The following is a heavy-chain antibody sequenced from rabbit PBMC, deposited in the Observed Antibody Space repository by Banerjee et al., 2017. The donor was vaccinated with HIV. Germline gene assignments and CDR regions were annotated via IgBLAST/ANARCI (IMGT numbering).Heavy chain of an antibody. CDR3: ARDLTGVIGWNFGW. V-gene: IGHV1S40*01. Sequence: CTASGFDFSSYYMSWVRQAPGKGLEWIGYIDPVFGTTHSATWAKGRFTYSKTSSTTVTLQMTSLTAADTATYFCARDLTGVIGWNFGWWGPGTLVTVS. CDR1: GFDFSSYY. J-gene: IGHJ6*01. D-gene: IGHD4-1*01. CDR2: IDPVFGTT.